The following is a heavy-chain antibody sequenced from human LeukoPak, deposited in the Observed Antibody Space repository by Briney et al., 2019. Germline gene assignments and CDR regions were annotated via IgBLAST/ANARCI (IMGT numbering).Heavy chain of an antibody. D-gene: IGHD2-2*01. CDR1: GDTFSSYT. CDR2: SIPIPGIA. Sequence: GASQKISCKSSGDTFSSYTISRVRQAPGQGLEWMGKSIPIPGIANYAQKIQGTGTITADTSTSTAYMELSSLRSEDTAVYYCARASHAVVVVPAAPLDPWGQGTLVTVSS. CDR3: ARASHAVVVVPAAPLDP. V-gene: IGHV1-69*02. J-gene: IGHJ5*02.